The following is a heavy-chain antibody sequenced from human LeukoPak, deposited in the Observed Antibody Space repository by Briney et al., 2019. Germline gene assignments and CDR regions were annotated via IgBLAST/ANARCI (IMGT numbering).Heavy chain of an antibody. Sequence: GGSLRLSCAASRFTFTTYAMNWVRQAPGKGLEWVSAISPSGRTTDYADSVKGRFTISRDNSKNTLYLQMNSLRAEDTALYYCAKDIYGSGSYYSYFDYWGQGTLVTVSS. CDR3: AKDIYGSGSYYSYFDY. D-gene: IGHD3-10*01. J-gene: IGHJ4*02. V-gene: IGHV3-23*01. CDR1: RFTFTTYA. CDR2: ISPSGRTT.